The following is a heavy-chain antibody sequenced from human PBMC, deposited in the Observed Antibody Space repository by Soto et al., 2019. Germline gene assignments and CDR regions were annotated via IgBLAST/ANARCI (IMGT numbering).Heavy chain of an antibody. CDR3: AHSPSPRHYGYWTDY. CDR1: GFSLSTSGVG. V-gene: IGHV2-5*02. Sequence: QITLKESGPTLVKPTQTLTLTCTFSGFSLSTSGVGVGWIRQPPGKALEWLALIYWDDDKRYSPSLKSRLTITKDTSKDQVVLTMTNMDPVDTATYYCAHSPSPRHYGYWTDYWGQGTLVTVSS. D-gene: IGHD3-10*01. J-gene: IGHJ4*02. CDR2: IYWDDDK.